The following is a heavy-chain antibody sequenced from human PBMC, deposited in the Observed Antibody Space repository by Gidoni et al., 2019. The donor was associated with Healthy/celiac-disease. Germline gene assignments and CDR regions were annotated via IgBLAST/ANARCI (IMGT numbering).Heavy chain of an antibody. J-gene: IGHJ4*02. CDR3: ARDFKYYDFWSGSDFFDY. V-gene: IGHV3-7*01. CDR2: IKQDGSEK. D-gene: IGHD3-3*01. Sequence: GKGLEWVANIKQDGSEKYYVDSVKGRFTISRDNAKNSLYLQMNSLRAEDTAVYYCARDFKYYDFWSGSDFFDYWGQGTLVTVSS.